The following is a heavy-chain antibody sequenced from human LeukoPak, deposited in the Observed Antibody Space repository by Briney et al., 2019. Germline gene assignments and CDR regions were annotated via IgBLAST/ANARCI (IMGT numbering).Heavy chain of an antibody. Sequence: ASVKVSCKASGGTFSSYAISWVRQAPGQGLEWMGGIIPIFGTANYAQKFQGRVTITTDESTSTAYMELSSLRSKDTAVYYCARARNDFWSGYHYDYWGQGTLVTVSS. CDR3: ARARNDFWSGYHYDY. CDR1: GGTFSSYA. D-gene: IGHD3-3*01. V-gene: IGHV1-69*05. J-gene: IGHJ4*02. CDR2: IIPIFGTA.